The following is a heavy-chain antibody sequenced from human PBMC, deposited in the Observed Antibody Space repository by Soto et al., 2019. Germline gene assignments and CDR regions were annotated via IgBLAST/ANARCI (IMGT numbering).Heavy chain of an antibody. CDR1: GFTFSSYG. CDR3: AKDAGGYDRGYYFDY. J-gene: IGHJ4*02. CDR2: ISYDGSNK. Sequence: GGSLRLSCAASGFTFSSYGMHWVRQAPGKGLEWVAVISYDGSNKYYADSVKGRFTISRDNSKNTLYLQMNSLRAEDTAVYYCAKDAGGYDRGYYFDYWGQGTLVTVSS. D-gene: IGHD5-12*01. V-gene: IGHV3-30*18.